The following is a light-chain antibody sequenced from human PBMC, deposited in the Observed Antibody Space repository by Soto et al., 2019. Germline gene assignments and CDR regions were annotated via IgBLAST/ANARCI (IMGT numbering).Light chain of an antibody. Sequence: DIQMTQSPFSLSASVGDRVTITCRASQSIGSNLNWYQQKAGKGPRLLIFAASSLQTGVPSTFSGSGSGTDFTLTISSLQPEDFATYYCQQSYSYPVTFGPGTKVEIK. CDR3: QQSYSYPVT. CDR1: QSIGSN. V-gene: IGKV1-39*01. CDR2: AAS. J-gene: IGKJ3*01.